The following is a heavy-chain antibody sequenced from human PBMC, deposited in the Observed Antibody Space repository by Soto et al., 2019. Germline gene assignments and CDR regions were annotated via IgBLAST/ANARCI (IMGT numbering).Heavy chain of an antibody. J-gene: IGHJ6*02. V-gene: IGHV4-30-4*01. CDR1: GSSISFDHYH. CDR2: VHYSGSV. D-gene: IGHD2-21*02. Sequence: SETLSLTCTVSGSSISFDHYHWTWIRRPPGKGLEWIGYVHYSGSVLYNPSLQSRVSISVDTSKNQFSLKLSSVTAADTAVYFCAREDDGGDRDYYGLDVWGQGTTVTVSS. CDR3: AREDDGGDRDYYGLDV.